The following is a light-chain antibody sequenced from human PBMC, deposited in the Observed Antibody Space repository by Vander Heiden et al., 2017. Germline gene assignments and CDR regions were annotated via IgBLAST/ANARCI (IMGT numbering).Light chain of an antibody. J-gene: IGKJ1*01. CDR3: QQYNPYAT. Sequence: DIQMTQSPSFLSASVGDRVTITRRASQSISSSLAWYQQKPGNAPKLLIYEASTLQSGVPSRFSGRASGTEFTLTISSLQPDDFATYYCQQYNPYATFGQGTKVEIK. CDR2: EAS. V-gene: IGKV1-5*03. CDR1: QSISSS.